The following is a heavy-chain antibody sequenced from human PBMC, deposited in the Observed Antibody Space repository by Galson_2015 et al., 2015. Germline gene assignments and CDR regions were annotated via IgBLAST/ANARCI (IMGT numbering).Heavy chain of an antibody. J-gene: IGHJ5*02. Sequence: LRLSCAASGFTFSSYAMSWVRQAPGKGLEWVSAISGSGGSTYYADSVKGRFTIPRDNSKNTLYLQMNSLRAEDTAVYYCAKIQDIVVVPAAMGSNWFDPWGQGTLVTVSS. CDR2: ISGSGGST. V-gene: IGHV3-23*01. D-gene: IGHD2-2*01. CDR1: GFTFSSYA. CDR3: AKIQDIVVVPAAMGSNWFDP.